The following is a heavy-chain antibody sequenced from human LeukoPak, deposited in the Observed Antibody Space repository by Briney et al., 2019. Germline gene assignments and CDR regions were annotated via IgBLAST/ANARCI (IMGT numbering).Heavy chain of an antibody. J-gene: IGHJ4*02. CDR3: ARVLSGCETTRCELDY. CDR2: ISSSSTYI. Sequence: PGGSLRLSCAASGFAFSTYSMNWVRQAPGKGLEWVSSISSSSTYIYYADSVKGRVTISRDNAKNSLYLQMNSLRAGDTAVYYCARVLSGCETTRCELDYWGQGTLVTVSS. D-gene: IGHD1-26*01. CDR1: GFAFSTYS. V-gene: IGHV3-21*01.